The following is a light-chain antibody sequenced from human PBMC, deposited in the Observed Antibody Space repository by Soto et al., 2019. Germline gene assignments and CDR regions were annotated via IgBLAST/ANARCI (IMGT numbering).Light chain of an antibody. CDR2: EVD. J-gene: IGLJ1*01. Sequence: QSVLTQPPSASGSPGQSVTISCTGTSSDVGGYNFVSWYQQHPGKAPKLMIYEVDKRPSGVPDRFSGSKSGNTASLAVSGLQAEVEADYYCISYAVTTSYVFGTGTKVTV. CDR3: ISYAVTTSYV. V-gene: IGLV2-8*01. CDR1: SSDVGGYNF.